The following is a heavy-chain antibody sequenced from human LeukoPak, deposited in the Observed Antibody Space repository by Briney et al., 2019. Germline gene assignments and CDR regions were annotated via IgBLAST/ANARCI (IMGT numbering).Heavy chain of an antibody. J-gene: IGHJ4*01. Sequence: GGSLRLSCAVSGFTFTDYWMNWVRQAPGKGLEWVASIRQDGGEKSYVDSVKGRFTISRDNTKSSLYLQINSLRAEDTAVYYCARDGTAAGLYFDLWGQGTLVTVSS. CDR3: ARDGTAAGLYFDL. CDR1: GFTFTDYW. D-gene: IGHD6-13*01. V-gene: IGHV3-7*01. CDR2: IRQDGGEK.